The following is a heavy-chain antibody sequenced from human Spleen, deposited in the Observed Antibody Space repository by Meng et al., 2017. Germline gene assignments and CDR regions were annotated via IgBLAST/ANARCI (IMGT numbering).Heavy chain of an antibody. D-gene: IGHD4-17*01. CDR3: ARDVSAHGYYVFGY. CDR2: ISYDGSSK. Sequence: GGSLRLSCAASGFTFSSHALHWVRQAPGKGLEWVAFISYDGSSKYYADSVQGRFTISRDHSKNTLYLEMNSLRPEDTAVYYCARDVSAHGYYVFGYWGQGTLVTVSS. V-gene: IGHV3-30*01. CDR1: GFTFSSHA. J-gene: IGHJ4*02.